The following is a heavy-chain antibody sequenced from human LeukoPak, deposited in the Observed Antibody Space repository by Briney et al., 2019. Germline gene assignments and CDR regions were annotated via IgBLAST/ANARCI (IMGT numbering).Heavy chain of an antibody. J-gene: IGHJ4*02. V-gene: IGHV4-38-2*01. Sequence: SETLSLTCAVSGFSISSGYYWGWIRPPPGKGLEWIGNVFHSGTTYYNPSLKSRVTISEDTSKNQFSLKLTSVTAADTAVYYCARITYDSSDYGGQGRLVTVS. CDR1: GFSISSGYY. CDR2: VFHSGTT. D-gene: IGHD3-22*01. CDR3: ARITYDSSDY.